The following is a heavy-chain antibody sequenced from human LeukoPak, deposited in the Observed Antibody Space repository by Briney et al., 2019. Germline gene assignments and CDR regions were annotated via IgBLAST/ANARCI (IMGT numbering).Heavy chain of an antibody. J-gene: IGHJ4*02. Sequence: SETLSLTCGVSGGSITNTNYWTWVRQPPGKGLEWIGEVNLQGSTNYNPSLMGRVAISVDTSENHISLQLTSVTAADTAVYYCARELRGSGSFYGIGYWGQGTLVTVSS. D-gene: IGHD3-10*01. CDR3: ARELRGSGSFYGIGY. V-gene: IGHV4-4*02. CDR2: VNLQGST. CDR1: GGSITNTNY.